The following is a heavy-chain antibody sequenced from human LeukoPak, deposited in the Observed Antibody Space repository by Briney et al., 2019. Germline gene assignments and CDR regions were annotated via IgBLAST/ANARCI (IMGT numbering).Heavy chain of an antibody. J-gene: IGHJ4*02. V-gene: IGHV3-23*01. D-gene: IGHD3-10*01. Sequence: GGSLRLSCAASGFTFSSYAMSWVRQAPGKGLEWVSDISGSGGSTYYADSVKGRFTISKDNSKNPLHLQMKSLRAEDTAVYYCAKDWLAGEYDGSGSYDYWGQGTLVTVSS. CDR3: AKDWLAGEYDGSGSYDY. CDR1: GFTFSSYA. CDR2: ISGSGGST.